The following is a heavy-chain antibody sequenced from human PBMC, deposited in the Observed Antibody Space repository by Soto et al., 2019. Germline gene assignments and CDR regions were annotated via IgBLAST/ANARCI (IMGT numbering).Heavy chain of an antibody. Sequence: QVQLQESGPGLVKPSGTLSLTCAVSGGSITSSNWCSWVRQPPGKGLEWIGEIYHTGGTNYNPSLKSRVTLSLDKSKNLFSLKLSSVTAADTAVYYCARDNYYGGNSVTAFDIWGQGTMVTVSS. J-gene: IGHJ3*02. D-gene: IGHD4-17*01. CDR1: GGSITSSNW. V-gene: IGHV4-4*02. CDR3: ARDNYYGGNSVTAFDI. CDR2: IYHTGGT.